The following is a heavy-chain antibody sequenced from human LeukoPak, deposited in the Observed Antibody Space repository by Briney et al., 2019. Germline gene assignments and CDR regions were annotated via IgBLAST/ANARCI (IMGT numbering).Heavy chain of an antibody. D-gene: IGHD3-3*02. CDR1: GFMFGDYA. V-gene: IGHV3-49*04. Sequence: PGGSLRLSCTTSGFMFGDYAMSWVRQAPGKGLEWVGFIRSKAYGETTEYAASVKGRFTITRDDSKGIAYLHMKSLKMGDTGVYYCTRPSPITIIGVVPPPEDWGQGTLVTVSS. J-gene: IGHJ4*02. CDR3: TRPSPITIIGVVPPPED. CDR2: IRSKAYGETT.